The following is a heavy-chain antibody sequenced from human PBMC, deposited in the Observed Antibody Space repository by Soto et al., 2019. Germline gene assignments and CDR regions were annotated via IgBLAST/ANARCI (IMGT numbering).Heavy chain of an antibody. CDR1: GFTFSSYS. J-gene: IGHJ1*01. CDR3: ARSPRGQLPYQYFQH. Sequence: GGSLRLSCAASGFTFSSYSMNWVRQAPGKGLEWVSSISSSSSYIYYADSVKGRFTISRDNAKNSLYLQMNSLRAEDTAVYYCARSPRGQLPYQYFQHWGQGTLVTVSS. CDR2: ISSSSSYI. V-gene: IGHV3-21*01. D-gene: IGHD2-2*01.